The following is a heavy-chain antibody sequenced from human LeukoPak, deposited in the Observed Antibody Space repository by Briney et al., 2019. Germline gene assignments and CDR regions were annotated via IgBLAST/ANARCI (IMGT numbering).Heavy chain of an antibody. CDR2: INPNSGGT. CDR3: ANFKYYYDSSGYPAGHAFDI. Sequence: GASVKVSCKASGYTFTDYYINWVRQAPGQGLEWIGWINPNSGGTNYAQKFQGRVTMTRDTSISTAYMELSRLRSDDTAVYYCANFKYYYDSSGYPAGHAFDIWGQGTMVTVSS. D-gene: IGHD3-22*01. V-gene: IGHV1-2*02. CDR1: GYTFTDYY. J-gene: IGHJ3*02.